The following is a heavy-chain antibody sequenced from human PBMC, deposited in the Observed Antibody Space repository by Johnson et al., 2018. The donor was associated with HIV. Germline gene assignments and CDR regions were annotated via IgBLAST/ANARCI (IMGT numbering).Heavy chain of an antibody. CDR1: GFTVSSNY. D-gene: IGHD6-13*01. V-gene: IGHV3-66*01. CDR2: IYSGGST. Sequence: VQLVESGGGVVRPGGSLRLSCAASGFTVSSNYMSWVRQAPGKGLEWVSVIYSGGSTYYADSVKGRFTISRDNSKNTLYLQMNSLRAEDTAVYYCASLSSSLFGAVDIWGQGTVVTVSS. J-gene: IGHJ3*02. CDR3: ASLSSSLFGAVDI.